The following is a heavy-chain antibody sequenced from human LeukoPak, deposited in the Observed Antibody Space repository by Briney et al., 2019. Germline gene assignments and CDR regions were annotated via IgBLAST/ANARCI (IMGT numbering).Heavy chain of an antibody. Sequence: GGSLRLSCAASGFTVSSNYMSWVRQAPGKGLEWVSGISWNSGSIGYADSVKGRFTISRDNAKNSLYLQMNSLRAEDTALYYCAKDIMSVVFSQNLNAFDIWGQGTMVTVSS. CDR1: GFTVSSNY. J-gene: IGHJ3*02. CDR3: AKDIMSVVFSQNLNAFDI. V-gene: IGHV3-9*01. CDR2: ISWNSGSI. D-gene: IGHD4-23*01.